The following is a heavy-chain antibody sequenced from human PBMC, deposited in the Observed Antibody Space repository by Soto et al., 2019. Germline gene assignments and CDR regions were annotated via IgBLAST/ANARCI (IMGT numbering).Heavy chain of an antibody. CDR1: GGSISSGGYY. V-gene: IGHV4-31*03. J-gene: IGHJ5*02. CDR2: IYYSGST. D-gene: IGHD3-10*01. Sequence: QVQLQESGPGLVKPSQTLSLTCTVSGGSISSGGYYWSWIRQHPGKGLEWIGYIYYSGSTYYNPSLKSRVTISVDTSKNQFSLKLSSVTAADTAVYYCASTSITMVRGVIIKVWFDPWGQGTLVTVSS. CDR3: ASTSITMVRGVIIKVWFDP.